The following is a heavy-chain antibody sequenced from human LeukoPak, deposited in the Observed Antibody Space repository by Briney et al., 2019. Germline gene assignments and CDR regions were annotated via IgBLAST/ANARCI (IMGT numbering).Heavy chain of an antibody. CDR1: GGSISSSSYY. CDR2: IYYSGST. Sequence: SSETLSLTCTVSGGSISSSSYYWGWIRQPPGKGLEWIGSIYYSGSTYYNPSLKSRVTISVDTSKNQFSLKLSSVTAADTAVYCCARQARYCSSTSCLKDAFDIWGQGTMVTVSS. J-gene: IGHJ3*02. CDR3: ARQARYCSSTSCLKDAFDI. D-gene: IGHD2-2*01. V-gene: IGHV4-39*01.